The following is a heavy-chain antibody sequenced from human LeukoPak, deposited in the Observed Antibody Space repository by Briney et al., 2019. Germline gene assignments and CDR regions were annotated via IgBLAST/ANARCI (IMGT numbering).Heavy chain of an antibody. CDR2: INPNSGGT. CDR1: GYTFTGYY. CDR3: ARGFIVVVPAAIPTGSLELGSY. Sequence: ASVKVSCKASGYTFTGYYMHWVRQAPGQGLEWMGWINPNSGGTNYAQKFQGRVTMTRDTSISTAYMELSRLRSDDTAVYYCARGFIVVVPAAIPTGSLELGSYWGQGTLVTVSS. D-gene: IGHD2-2*02. J-gene: IGHJ4*02. V-gene: IGHV1-2*02.